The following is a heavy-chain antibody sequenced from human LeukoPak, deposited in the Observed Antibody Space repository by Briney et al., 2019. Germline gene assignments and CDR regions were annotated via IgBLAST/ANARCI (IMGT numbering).Heavy chain of an antibody. V-gene: IGHV3-48*01. J-gene: IGHJ4*02. CDR1: GFTFSSYD. CDR2: ISSSSSSI. Sequence: GGSLRLSCAASGFTFSSYDMTWVRQAPGKGLEWVSYISSSSSSIYYIDSVKGRFTISRDNAKNSLYLQMNSLRAEDTAVYYCARGTGPRKCGNCYFDYWGQGTLVTVSS. CDR3: ARGTGPRKCGNCYFDY. D-gene: IGHD2-21*01.